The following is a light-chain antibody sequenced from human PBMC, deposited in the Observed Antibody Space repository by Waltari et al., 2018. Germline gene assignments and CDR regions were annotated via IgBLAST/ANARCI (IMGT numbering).Light chain of an antibody. CDR1: QAISTS. Sequence: DIQMTQSPSSLSASLGNTVTITCRATQAISTSLAWYQPKPGKAPKLLLYAASTLDSGVPSRFSGSGSGTEFTLTISSLQSEDFATYYCQQYSSFPPLTFGGGTKVEIK. V-gene: IGKV1-NL1*01. CDR2: AAS. CDR3: QQYSSFPPLT. J-gene: IGKJ4*01.